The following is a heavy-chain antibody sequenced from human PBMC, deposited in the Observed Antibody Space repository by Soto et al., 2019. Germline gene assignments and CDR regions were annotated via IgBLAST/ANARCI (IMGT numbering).Heavy chain of an antibody. CDR3: ARVVYAIGYYYGMDV. Sequence: SVKVSCKASGGTFSSYAISWVRQAPGQGLEWMGGIIPIFGTANYAQKFQGRVTITADESTSTAYMELSSLRSEDTAVYYCARVVYAIGYYYGMDVWGQGTTVTVSS. CDR2: IIPIFGTA. J-gene: IGHJ6*02. D-gene: IGHD2-8*01. CDR1: GGTFSSYA. V-gene: IGHV1-69*13.